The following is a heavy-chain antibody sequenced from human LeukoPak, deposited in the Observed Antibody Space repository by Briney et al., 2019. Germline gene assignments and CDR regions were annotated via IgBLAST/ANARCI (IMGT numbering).Heavy chain of an antibody. D-gene: IGHD6-19*01. CDR3: AKGQLIAVAGPNYGMDV. CDR2: ISGSGGST. CDR1: GFTFSSYA. V-gene: IGHV3-23*01. J-gene: IGHJ6*02. Sequence: KSGGSLRLSCAASGFTFSSYAMSWVRQAPGKGLEWVSAISGSGGSTYYADSVKGRFAISRDNSKNTLYLQMNSLRAEDTAVYYCAKGQLIAVAGPNYGMDVWGQGTTVTVSS.